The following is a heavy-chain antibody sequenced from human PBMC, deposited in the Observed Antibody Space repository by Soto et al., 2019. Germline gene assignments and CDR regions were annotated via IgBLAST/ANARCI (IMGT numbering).Heavy chain of an antibody. J-gene: IGHJ4*02. CDR1: GSIIKNYW. CDR2: IFPDDSDT. V-gene: IGHV5-51*01. D-gene: IGHD3-10*01. CDR3: VRGGVTSRTFDY. Sequence: PGESLNISCKASGSIIKNYWSGWVRQMPGQGLEWMGIIFPDDSDTRYGPSFPGHVTISVEKSISTAYVQWSSLQASDSASYYGVRGGVTSRTFDYLGQGTLVTV.